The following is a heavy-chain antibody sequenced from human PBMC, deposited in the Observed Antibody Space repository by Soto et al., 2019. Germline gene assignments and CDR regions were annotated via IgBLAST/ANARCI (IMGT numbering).Heavy chain of an antibody. V-gene: IGHV1-18*01. J-gene: IGHJ4*02. CDR2: ISAYNTNT. Sequence: QVQLVQSGAEVKKPGASVKVSCKTSGYTFTSYHITWVRQAPGQGLEWMGWISAYNTNTNYAQKFPGRLTMTTDTLTSTAYMELRSLRSDGAAVYYCARDTPPTHYWGQGTLVTVSS. CDR1: GYTFTSYH. CDR3: ARDTPPTHY.